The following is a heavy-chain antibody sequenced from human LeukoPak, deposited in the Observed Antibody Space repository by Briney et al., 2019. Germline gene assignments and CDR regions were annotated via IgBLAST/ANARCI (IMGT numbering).Heavy chain of an antibody. D-gene: IGHD1-26*01. CDR3: SRGGSGNYRYDY. CDR2: ISSSSSYI. CDR1: GFTFSSYS. J-gene: IGHJ4*02. Sequence: GGSLRLSCAASGFTFSSYSMNWVRQAPGKGLEWVSSISSSSSYIYYADSVKGRFTISRDNAKNMSYLQMNSLRVEDTALYYCSRGGSGNYRYDYWGQGTLVTVSS. V-gene: IGHV3-21*01.